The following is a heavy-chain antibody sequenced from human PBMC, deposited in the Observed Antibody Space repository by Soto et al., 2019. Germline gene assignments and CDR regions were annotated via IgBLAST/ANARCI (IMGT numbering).Heavy chain of an antibody. CDR1: GGSTSSDNY. CDR2: FYYNGYY. D-gene: IGHD3-16*01. CDR3: AREGGETSDGLYYFDS. V-gene: IGHV4-30-4*01. J-gene: IGHJ4*02. Sequence: QVQLQESGPGMVKHSHTLSLTCTVSGGSTSSDNYWSWIRQPPAKGLEWIGHFYYNGYYDFNPSIKSRLAISKHTSKNQFSLKLSSVTAADTAVYFCAREGGETSDGLYYFDSGGQGSLDTVSS.